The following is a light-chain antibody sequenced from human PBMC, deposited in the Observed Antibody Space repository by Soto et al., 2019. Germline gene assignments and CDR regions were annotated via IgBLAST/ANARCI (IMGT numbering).Light chain of an antibody. J-gene: IGLJ1*01. Sequence: QSALTQPASVSGCPGQSITISCTGTSSDIGDSNYVSWYQQHPGKAPKLVIYDVSNRPSGVSNRFSGSKSANTASLTISGLQAEDEADYYCSSFRSSSTSYVFGTGTKLTVL. CDR2: DVS. CDR3: SSFRSSSTSYV. V-gene: IGLV2-14*03. CDR1: SSDIGDSNY.